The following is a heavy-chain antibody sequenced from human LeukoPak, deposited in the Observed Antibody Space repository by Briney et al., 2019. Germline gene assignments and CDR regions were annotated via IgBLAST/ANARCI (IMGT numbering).Heavy chain of an antibody. CDR3: ARGGRHYGDYGGWFDP. V-gene: IGHV4-39*01. CDR1: GDSISSSSSY. CDR2: IYYSGST. Sequence: SETLSLTCTVSGDSISSSSSYWGWIRQPPGEGLEWIGSIYYSGSTYYNTSLKSRVTISVDTSKNQFSLRLNSVTAADTAVYYCARGGRHYGDYGGWFDPWGQGTLVTVSS. D-gene: IGHD4-17*01. J-gene: IGHJ5*02.